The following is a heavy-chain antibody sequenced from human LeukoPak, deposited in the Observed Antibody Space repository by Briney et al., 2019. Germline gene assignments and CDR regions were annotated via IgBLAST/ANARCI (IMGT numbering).Heavy chain of an antibody. CDR1: GYTFTSYD. D-gene: IGHD5-24*01. Sequence: ASVKVSCKASGYTFTSYDINWVRQATGQGLEWMGWMNPNSGNTGYAQKFQGRVTITRNTSISTAYMELSSLRSEDTAVYYCARAFRDGYKLNYWGQGTLVTVSS. V-gene: IGHV1-8*03. CDR3: ARAFRDGYKLNY. J-gene: IGHJ4*02. CDR2: MNPNSGNT.